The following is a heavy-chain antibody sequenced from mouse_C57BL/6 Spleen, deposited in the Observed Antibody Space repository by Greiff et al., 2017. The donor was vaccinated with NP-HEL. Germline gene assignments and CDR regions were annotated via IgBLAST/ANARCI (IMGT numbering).Heavy chain of an antibody. CDR2: IRNKANGYTT. CDR3: ASSGGSSSWFAY. Sequence: EVQGVESGGGLVQPGGSLSLSCAASGFTFTDYYMSWVRQPPGKALEWLGFIRNKANGYTTEYSASVKGRFTISRDNSQSILYLQMNALRAEDSATYYCASSGGSSSWFAYWGQGTLVTVSA. D-gene: IGHD1-1*01. J-gene: IGHJ3*01. CDR1: GFTFTDYY. V-gene: IGHV7-3*01.